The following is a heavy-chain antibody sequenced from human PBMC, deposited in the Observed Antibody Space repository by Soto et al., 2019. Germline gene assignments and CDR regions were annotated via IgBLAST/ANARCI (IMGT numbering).Heavy chain of an antibody. Sequence: QVQLQESGPGLVKPSQTLSLTCTVSGGSISSGEHYWSWIRQLPGKGLEWIGNIYYSGSNYYSPSLKSRVTISVDTSKNQFSLNLSSVTAADTAIYYCARDRYGVPRGDYFDSWGQGILVTVSS. D-gene: IGHD4-17*01. V-gene: IGHV4-31*03. CDR2: IYYSGSN. J-gene: IGHJ4*02. CDR1: GGSISSGEHY. CDR3: ARDRYGVPRGDYFDS.